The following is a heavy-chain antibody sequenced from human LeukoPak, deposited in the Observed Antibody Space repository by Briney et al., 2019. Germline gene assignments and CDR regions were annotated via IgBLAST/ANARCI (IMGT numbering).Heavy chain of an antibody. CDR3: ATTDIVLVPTACYFDS. CDR1: GYSISSGYY. V-gene: IGHV4-38-2*02. D-gene: IGHD2-2*01. CDR2: IYHSGST. Sequence: SETLSLTCTVSGYSISSGYYWGWIRQPPGKWLEWIGSIYHSGSTYYNPFLKSRVTISVDTSKHQFSLKLSSVTAPDTAVYYCATTDIVLVPTACYFDSWGQGTLVTVSS. J-gene: IGHJ4*02.